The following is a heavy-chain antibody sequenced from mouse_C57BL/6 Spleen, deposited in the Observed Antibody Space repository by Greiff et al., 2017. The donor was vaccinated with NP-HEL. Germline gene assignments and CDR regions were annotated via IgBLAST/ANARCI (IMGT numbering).Heavy chain of an antibody. J-gene: IGHJ2*01. D-gene: IGHD1-1*01. Sequence: VQLQQSGAELARPGASVKMSCKASGYTFTSYTMHWVKQRPGQGLEWIGYINPSSGYTKYNQKFKDKATLTADKSSSTAYMQLSSLTSEDSAVYDCARSKLHDYWGQGTTLTVSS. CDR2: INPSSGYT. V-gene: IGHV1-4*01. CDR1: GYTFTSYT. CDR3: ARSKLHDY.